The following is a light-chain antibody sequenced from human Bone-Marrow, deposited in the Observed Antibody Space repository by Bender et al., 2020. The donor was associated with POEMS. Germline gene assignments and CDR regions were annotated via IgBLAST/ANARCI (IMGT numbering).Light chain of an antibody. Sequence: QSALTQPASVSGSPGQSITISCTGTSSDVGDNNYVSWYQHHPGKAPKVMIYDVSNRPSGISTRFSGSKSGNTASLTISGLQAEDEADYYCCSYTSSTTLVFGGGTKLTVL. CDR1: SSDVGDNNY. CDR3: CSYTSSTTLV. J-gene: IGLJ2*01. CDR2: DVS. V-gene: IGLV2-14*03.